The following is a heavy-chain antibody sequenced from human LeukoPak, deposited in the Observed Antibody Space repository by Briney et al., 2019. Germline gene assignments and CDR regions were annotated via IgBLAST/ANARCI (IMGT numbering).Heavy chain of an antibody. Sequence: SETLSLTCTVSGYSISSTYYWSWIRQPAGKGLEWIGRIYTSGSTNYNPSLKSRVTMSVDTSKNQFSLKLSSVTAADTAVYYCARARKDYYYYYMDVWGKGTTVTVSS. D-gene: IGHD1-14*01. CDR2: IYTSGST. J-gene: IGHJ6*03. CDR1: GYSISSTYY. CDR3: ARARKDYYYYYMDV. V-gene: IGHV4-4*07.